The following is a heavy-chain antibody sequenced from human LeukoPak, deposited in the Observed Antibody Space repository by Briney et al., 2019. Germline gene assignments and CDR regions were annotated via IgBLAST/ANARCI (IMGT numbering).Heavy chain of an antibody. CDR1: GVSFSGYY. V-gene: IGHV4-34*01. CDR2: INHSGST. Sequence: PSETLSLTCAVYGVSFSGYYWSWIRQPPGKGLEWIGEINHSGSTNYNPSLKSRVTISVDTSKNQFSLKLSSVTAADTAVYYCARRYDSSGLTLDYWGQGTLVTVSS. D-gene: IGHD3-22*01. CDR3: ARRYDSSGLTLDY. J-gene: IGHJ4*02.